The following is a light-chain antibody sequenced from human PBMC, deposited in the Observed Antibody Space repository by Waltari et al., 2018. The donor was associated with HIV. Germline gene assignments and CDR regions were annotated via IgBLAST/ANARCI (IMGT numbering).Light chain of an antibody. CDR2: SDY. CDR3: AAWDGSLRAWL. Sequence: QSVLTQPPSASGTPGQRVTISCSGSWSNIGGYTGQLYQQVPGRAPKLLIYSDYHRPSGVPERFSASRSGTSASLAISGLQSEDEAEYYCAAWDGSLRAWLFGGGTKLTVL. V-gene: IGLV1-44*01. CDR1: WSNIGGYT. J-gene: IGLJ3*02.